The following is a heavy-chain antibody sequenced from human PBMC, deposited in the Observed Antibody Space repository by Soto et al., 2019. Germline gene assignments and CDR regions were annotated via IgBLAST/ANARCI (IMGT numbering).Heavy chain of an antibody. Sequence: SGPTLVNPTQTLTLTCTFSGFSLSTSGVGVGWIRQPPGKALEWLALIYWDDDKRYSPSLKSRLTITKDTSKNQVVLTMTNMEPVDPATYSCAHRQYWGVGDAFDIWGQGTMVTVSS. J-gene: IGHJ3*02. V-gene: IGHV2-5*02. D-gene: IGHD3-10*01. CDR3: AHRQYWGVGDAFDI. CDR1: GFSLSTSGVG. CDR2: IYWDDDK.